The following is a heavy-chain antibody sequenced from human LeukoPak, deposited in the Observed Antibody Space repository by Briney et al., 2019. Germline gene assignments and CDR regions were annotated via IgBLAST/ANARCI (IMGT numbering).Heavy chain of an antibody. D-gene: IGHD1-26*01. CDR1: GFTFSSYS. V-gene: IGHV3-48*04. Sequence: GGSLRLSCAASGFTFSSYSMNWVRQAPGKGLEWVSYISSSSSTIYYADSVKGRFTISRDNAKNSLYLQMNSLRAEDTAVYYCARDEWELRSYFDYWGQGTLVTVSS. CDR3: ARDEWELRSYFDY. J-gene: IGHJ4*02. CDR2: ISSSSSTI.